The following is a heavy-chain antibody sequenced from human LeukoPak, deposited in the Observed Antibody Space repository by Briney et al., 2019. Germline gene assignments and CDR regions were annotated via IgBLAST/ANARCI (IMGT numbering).Heavy chain of an antibody. CDR3: ARGFDGRSAFDI. J-gene: IGHJ3*02. D-gene: IGHD3-10*01. CDR1: GFPFSGYW. Sequence: PGGSLSLSCAVSGFPFSGYWMGWVRQAAGNGLEWVATINEDGSEIYYVDSVKGRFTISRVNAKNSLSLQMNSLRAEDTTLYYCARGFDGRSAFDIWGQGTMVTVSS. V-gene: IGHV3-7*01. CDR2: INEDGSEI.